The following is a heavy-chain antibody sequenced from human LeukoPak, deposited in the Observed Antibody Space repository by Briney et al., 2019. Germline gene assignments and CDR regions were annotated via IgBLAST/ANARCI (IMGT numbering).Heavy chain of an antibody. CDR3: ARLTTVTTYYYYYMDV. J-gene: IGHJ6*03. CDR2: INWNGGST. Sequence: GGSLRLSCAASGFTFDDYGMSWVRQAPGKGLEWVSGINWNGGSTGYADSVKGRFTISRDNSKNTLYLQMNSLRAEDTAVYYCARLTTVTTYYYYYMDVWGKGTTVTVSS. CDR1: GFTFDDYG. V-gene: IGHV3-20*04. D-gene: IGHD4-17*01.